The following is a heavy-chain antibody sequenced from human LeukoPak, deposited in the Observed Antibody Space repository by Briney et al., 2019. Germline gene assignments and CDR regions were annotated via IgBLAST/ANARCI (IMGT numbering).Heavy chain of an antibody. CDR2: IIPIFGTA. CDR1: GGTFSSYA. V-gene: IGHV1-69*13. D-gene: IGHD1-26*01. CDR3: ARDDDYSGSRGRPRAFDI. J-gene: IGHJ3*02. Sequence: SVKVSCKASGGTFSSYAISWVRQAPGQGLEWMGGIIPIFGTANYAQKFQGRVTITADESTSTAYMELSSLRSEDTAVYYCARDDDYSGSRGRPRAFDIWGQGTMVTVSS.